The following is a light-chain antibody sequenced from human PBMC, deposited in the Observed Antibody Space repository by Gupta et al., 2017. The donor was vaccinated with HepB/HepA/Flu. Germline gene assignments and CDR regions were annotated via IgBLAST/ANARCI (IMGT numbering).Light chain of an antibody. CDR2: WVY. Sequence: DIVSTQSHDSLAASLGERATINCKSSQSRLHSPEKKTYLGWYQQKAGQPPKLLIYWVYTRESGVPDRFSGSGSGTDFTLTISSLQAEDVALYYCLQDNSMPLTFGGGTKVEIK. J-gene: IGKJ4*01. V-gene: IGKV4-1*01. CDR3: LQDNSMPLT. CDR1: QSRLHSPEKKTY.